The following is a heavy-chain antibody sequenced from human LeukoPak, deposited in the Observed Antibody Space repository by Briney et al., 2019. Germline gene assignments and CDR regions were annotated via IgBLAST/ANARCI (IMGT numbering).Heavy chain of an antibody. Sequence: ASVKVSCTASGGTFSSYAISWVRQAPGQRLEWMGWISAGNGNTKYSQNFQGRVTFISNTSATPAFMELSSLRSEDAAVYYCARDSGSGNNDYWGQGTLVTVSS. D-gene: IGHD1-26*01. CDR1: GGTFSSYA. CDR3: ARDSGSGNNDY. CDR2: ISAGNGNT. V-gene: IGHV1-3*01. J-gene: IGHJ4*02.